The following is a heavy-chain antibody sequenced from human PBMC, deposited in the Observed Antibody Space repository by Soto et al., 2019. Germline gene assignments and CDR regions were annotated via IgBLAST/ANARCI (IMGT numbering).Heavy chain of an antibody. V-gene: IGHV5-51*01. J-gene: IGHJ3*02. CDR1: GYSFTSYW. CDR2: IYPGDSDT. Sequence: GESLKISCKGSGYSFTSYWIGWVRQMPGKGLEWMGIIYPGDSDTRYSPSFQGQVTISADKSISTAYLQWSSLKASDTAMYYCAGHALRMDILNVATKAFDSWGQGTRVTVAS. D-gene: IGHD5-12*01. CDR3: AGHALRMDILNVATKAFDS.